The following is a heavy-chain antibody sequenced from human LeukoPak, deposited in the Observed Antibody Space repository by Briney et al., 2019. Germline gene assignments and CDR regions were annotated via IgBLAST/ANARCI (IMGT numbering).Heavy chain of an antibody. J-gene: IGHJ5*02. CDR1: GYTFTSYG. D-gene: IGHD6-13*01. V-gene: IGHV1-18*01. Sequence: ASVKVSCKASGYTFTSYGISWVRQAPGQGLEWMGWISAYNGNTNYAQKLQGRVTMTTDTSTSTAYMELRSLRSDDTAVYYCAREWTSRSGAAAGFPWGQGTLVTVSS. CDR2: ISAYNGNT. CDR3: AREWTSRSGAAAGFP.